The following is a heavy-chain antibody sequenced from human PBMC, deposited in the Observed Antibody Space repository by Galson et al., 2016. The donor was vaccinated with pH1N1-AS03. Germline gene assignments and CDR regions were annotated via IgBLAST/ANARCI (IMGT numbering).Heavy chain of an antibody. V-gene: IGHV1-3*01. J-gene: IGHJ4*02. CDR1: GYTLTTYS. CDR3: TRDRQQRFDY. Sequence: SVKVSCKASGYTLTTYSMHWVRQAPGQRPEWMGWINAGGGNAGYSRSFQGRVTITRDTSATIGYLEVISLIFEDTAVYYCTRDRQQRFDYWGQGTLVTVSS. CDR2: INAGGGNA. D-gene: IGHD1-1*01.